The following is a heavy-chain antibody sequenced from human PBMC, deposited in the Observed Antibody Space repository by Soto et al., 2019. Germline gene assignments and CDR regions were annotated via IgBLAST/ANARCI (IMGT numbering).Heavy chain of an antibody. D-gene: IGHD2-2*01. V-gene: IGHV3-21*01. CDR1: GFTFSTHS. CDR2: ISSGSDYI. Sequence: EVHLVASGGGLVKPGGSLRLSCAASGFTFSTHSMNWVRQAPGKGLEWVSSISSGSDYIYYADSVKGRFPTSRDNAKNSLYLQMNSLRAEDTAVYYCARVYCSSSSCGMDVWGQGTTVTVSS. J-gene: IGHJ6*02. CDR3: ARVYCSSSSCGMDV.